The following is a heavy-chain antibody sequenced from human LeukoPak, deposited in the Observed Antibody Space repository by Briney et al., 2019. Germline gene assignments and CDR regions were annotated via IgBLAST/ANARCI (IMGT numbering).Heavy chain of an antibody. V-gene: IGHV4-39*01. CDR1: GGSISGTINY. Sequence: SETLSLTCTVSGGSISGTINYWGWIRQPPGKGLEWIGSIYYSGSTLYNSSLKSRVTISVDASTNQFSLKLNSVTAADTAVFYCARHKNCASITHCHFDSWGQGILVTVSS. CDR3: ARHKNCASITHCHFDS. D-gene: IGHD2-21*01. CDR2: IYYSGST. J-gene: IGHJ4*02.